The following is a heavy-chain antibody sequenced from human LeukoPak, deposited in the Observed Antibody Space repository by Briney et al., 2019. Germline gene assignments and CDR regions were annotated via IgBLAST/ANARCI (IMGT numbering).Heavy chain of an antibody. Sequence: GGSLRLSCAASGFTFSSYSMNWVRQAPGKGLEWVAVISYDGSNKYYADSVKGRFTISRDNAKNSLYLQMNSLRAEDTAVYYCARGDYVWGSYRYTGVDYWGQGTLVTVSS. CDR1: GFTFSSYS. D-gene: IGHD3-16*02. CDR3: ARGDYVWGSYRYTGVDY. CDR2: ISYDGSNK. V-gene: IGHV3-30*03. J-gene: IGHJ4*02.